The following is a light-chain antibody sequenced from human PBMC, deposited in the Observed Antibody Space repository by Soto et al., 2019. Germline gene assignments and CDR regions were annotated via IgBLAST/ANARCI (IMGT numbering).Light chain of an antibody. CDR1: QRISDY. J-gene: IGKJ4*01. Sequence: PGERATLSCRAGQRISDYLAWYQQRPGQAPRLLIFDASNRATGVPDRFSGGGSGTDFTLIISSLEPEDFAVYYCQQRVNWPPTFGGGTKVEI. V-gene: IGKV3-11*01. CDR2: DAS. CDR3: QQRVNWPPT.